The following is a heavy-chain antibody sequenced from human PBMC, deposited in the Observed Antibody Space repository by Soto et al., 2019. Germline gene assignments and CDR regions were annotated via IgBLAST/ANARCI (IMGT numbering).Heavy chain of an antibody. CDR2: MFYSGST. V-gene: IGHV4-31*03. CDR1: GASISSGRSY. J-gene: IGHJ4*02. D-gene: IGHD5-12*01. Sequence: SETLSLTCTVSGASISSGRSYWSWVRQHPGKGLEWIGYMFYSGSTYYHPSLKSRVNISADTSKNQFSLRLTSVTPADTAVYYCARDNGYGHFDSWGQGTLVTVSS. CDR3: ARDNGYGHFDS.